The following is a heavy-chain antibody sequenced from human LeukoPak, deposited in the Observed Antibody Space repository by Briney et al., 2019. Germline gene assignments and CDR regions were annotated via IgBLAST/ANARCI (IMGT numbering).Heavy chain of an antibody. CDR1: GGSLSGYY. D-gene: IGHD2-2*01. CDR2: INHSGTT. J-gene: IGHJ4*02. CDR3: ARFQLLTSYYFDY. V-gene: IGHV4-34*01. Sequence: SETLSLTCGVHGGSLSGYYWTWLRQPPGKGLEWIGEINHSGTTNYNPSLESRVTMSVDTSKNQFSLKLTSVTAADTAVYYCARFQLLTSYYFDYWGQGALVTVSS.